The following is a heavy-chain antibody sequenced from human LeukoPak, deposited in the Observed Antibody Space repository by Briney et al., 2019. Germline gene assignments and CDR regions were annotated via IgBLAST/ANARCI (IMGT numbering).Heavy chain of an antibody. CDR1: GHTFTRFG. Sequence: ASVKVSCKASGHTFTRFGITWVRQAPGQGFEWLGWISVYNGKTDYAQKNQGRVTMTTDTSTSTAYMELRSLRPDDTAVYYCARFGGNYYSAIDIWGQGTMVTVSS. CDR2: ISVYNGKT. V-gene: IGHV1-18*01. CDR3: ARFGGNYYSAIDI. D-gene: IGHD1-26*01. J-gene: IGHJ3*02.